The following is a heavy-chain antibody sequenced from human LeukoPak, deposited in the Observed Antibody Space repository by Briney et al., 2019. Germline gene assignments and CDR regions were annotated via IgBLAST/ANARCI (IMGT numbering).Heavy chain of an antibody. CDR3: PGARPGWAYFDY. CDR1: GGSISSFY. J-gene: IGHJ4*02. V-gene: IGHV4-4*07. Sequence: KPSETLSLTCTASGGSISSFYCAWIRQPAGKALEWIGDIYGSVTTNYNPSLKSRVTISVDKSKNQVSLSLRSVTAADTAVYYCPGARPGWAYFDYWGQGTLVPVSS. CDR2: IYGSVTT. D-gene: IGHD6-6*01.